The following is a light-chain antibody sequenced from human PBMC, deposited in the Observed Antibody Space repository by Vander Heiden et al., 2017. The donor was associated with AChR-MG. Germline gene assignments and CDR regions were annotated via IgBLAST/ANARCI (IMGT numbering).Light chain of an antibody. CDR3: QQYYSTLVT. Sequence: DTVMTQSPDSPAVSPGERATINCKSSLSVLFSSSNKNYLAWYQQKPGQPPRLLISWASIRESGVPDRFSGSGSETEFTLTISSLQAEDVAVYYCQQYYSTLVTFGQGTKVEVK. CDR1: LSVLFSSSNKNY. CDR2: WAS. J-gene: IGKJ1*01. V-gene: IGKV4-1*01.